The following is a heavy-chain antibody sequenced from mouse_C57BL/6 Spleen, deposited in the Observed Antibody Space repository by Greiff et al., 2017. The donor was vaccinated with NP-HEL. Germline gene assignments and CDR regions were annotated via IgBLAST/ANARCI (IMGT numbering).Heavy chain of an antibody. V-gene: IGHV1-4*01. CDR1: GYTFTSYT. CDR2: INPSSGYT. J-gene: IGHJ1*03. Sequence: QVQLQQSGAELARPGASVKMSCKASGYTFTSYTMHWVKQRPGQGLEWIGYINPSSGYTKYNQKFKDKATLTADKSSSTAYMQLSSLTSEDSAVYYCARRALLWYFDVWGTGTTVTVSS. D-gene: IGHD2-10*01. CDR3: ARRALLWYFDV.